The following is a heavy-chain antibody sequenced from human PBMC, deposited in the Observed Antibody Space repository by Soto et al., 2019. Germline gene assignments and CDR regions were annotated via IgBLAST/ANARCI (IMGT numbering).Heavy chain of an antibody. V-gene: IGHV4-59*01. J-gene: IGHJ5*02. CDR2: IYYSGST. Sequence: QVQLQESGPGLVKPSETLSLTCTVSGGSISSYYWSWIRQPPGKGLEWIGYIYYSGSTNYNPSLSGRVTISVDTSKNQFSLKLSSVTAADTAVYYCARSSIAARHNWFDPWGQGTLVTVSS. CDR1: GGSISSYY. CDR3: ARSSIAARHNWFDP. D-gene: IGHD6-6*01.